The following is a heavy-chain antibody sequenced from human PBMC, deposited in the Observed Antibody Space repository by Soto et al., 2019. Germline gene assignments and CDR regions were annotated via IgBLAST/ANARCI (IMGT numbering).Heavy chain of an antibody. D-gene: IGHD3-22*01. CDR1: GGTFSSYA. CDR3: ARHYYDSSDLGGRYYGMDV. CDR2: IIPIFGTA. V-gene: IGHV1-69*01. Sequence: QVQLVQSGAEVKKPGSSVKVSCKASGGTFSSYAISWVRQAPGQGHEWMGGIIPIFGTANYAQKFQGRVTITADESTSTAYMELSSLRSEDTAVYYCARHYYDSSDLGGRYYGMDVWGQGTTVTVSS. J-gene: IGHJ6*02.